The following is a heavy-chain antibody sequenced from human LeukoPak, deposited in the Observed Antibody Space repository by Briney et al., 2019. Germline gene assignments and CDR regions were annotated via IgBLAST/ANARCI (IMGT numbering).Heavy chain of an antibody. D-gene: IGHD2-21*02. Sequence: GGSLRLSCAASGFTFSSYWMSWVRQAPGKGLEWVSVIYSGGSTYYADSVKGRFTISRDNSKNTLYLQMNSLRAEDTAVYYCARIPGDYYAYFDYWGQGTLVTVSS. V-gene: IGHV3-66*01. CDR2: IYSGGST. J-gene: IGHJ4*02. CDR1: GFTFSSYW. CDR3: ARIPGDYYAYFDY.